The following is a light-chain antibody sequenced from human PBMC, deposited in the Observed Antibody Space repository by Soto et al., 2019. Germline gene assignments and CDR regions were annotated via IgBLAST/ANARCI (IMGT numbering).Light chain of an antibody. CDR2: GAS. V-gene: IGKV3-15*01. CDR1: QSVSNN. CDR3: QQYSIWPFT. J-gene: IGKJ3*01. Sequence: EIVLTQSPATLSVFPGEKATLSCGASQSVSNNSAWYHQKPGQAPRPLIYGASTRATGVPARFSGSGSGTEFALTISSLQSEDSAICYCQQYSIWPFTFGPGTKVAIE.